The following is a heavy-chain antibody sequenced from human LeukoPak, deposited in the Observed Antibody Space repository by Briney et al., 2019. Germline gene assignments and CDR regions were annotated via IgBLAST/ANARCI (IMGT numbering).Heavy chain of an antibody. V-gene: IGHV1-8*01. D-gene: IGHD3-10*01. J-gene: IGHJ3*02. Sequence: ASVKVSCKASGYAFTSYDINWVRQATGQGLEWMGWMNPNSGNTGYAQKFQGRVTMTRNTSISTAYMELSSLRSEDTAVYCCARGRDYYGSGSPNDAFDIWGQGTMVTVSS. CDR3: ARGRDYYGSGSPNDAFDI. CDR1: GYAFTSYD. CDR2: MNPNSGNT.